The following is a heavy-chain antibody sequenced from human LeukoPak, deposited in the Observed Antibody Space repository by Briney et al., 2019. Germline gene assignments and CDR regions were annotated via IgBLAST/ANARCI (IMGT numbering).Heavy chain of an antibody. J-gene: IGHJ4*02. CDR3: AKPTHYNGDYDY. Sequence: GGSRRLSCAASGFTFSSYAMSWARQAPGKGLEWVSTISAGGSRTYYADSVKGRFTISRDNSKNTLFLQMTSLRADDTAVYYCAKPTHYNGDYDYWGQGTLVTVSS. CDR1: GFTFSSYA. CDR2: ISAGGSRT. D-gene: IGHD4-17*01. V-gene: IGHV3-23*01.